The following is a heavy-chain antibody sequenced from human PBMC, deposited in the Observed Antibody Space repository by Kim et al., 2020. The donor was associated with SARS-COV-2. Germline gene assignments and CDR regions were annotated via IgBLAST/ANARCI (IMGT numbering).Heavy chain of an antibody. Sequence: GGPLRLSCAASGFTFTTYNMNWVRQAPGKGLEWISYISVTDAIYYADSVKGRFTISRDYAKNSLDLQMNSLRDEDTAVYYCARDWNWGIDVWGQGTLVTVSS. CDR1: GFTFTTYN. J-gene: IGHJ4*02. CDR2: ISVTDAI. D-gene: IGHD7-27*01. V-gene: IGHV3-48*02. CDR3: ARDWNWGIDV.